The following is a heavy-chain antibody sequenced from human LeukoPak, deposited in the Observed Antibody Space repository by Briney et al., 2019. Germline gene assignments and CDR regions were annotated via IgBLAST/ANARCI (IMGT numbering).Heavy chain of an antibody. CDR2: IYYSGST. J-gene: IGHJ4*02. Sequence: SQTLSLTCTVSGGSISSGGYYWGWIRQPPGKGLEWIGSIYYSGSTYYNPSLKSRVTISVDTSKNQFSLKLSSVTAADTAVYYCASAVAGSIDYWGQGTLVTVSS. V-gene: IGHV4-39*01. CDR3: ASAVAGSIDY. CDR1: GGSISSGGYY. D-gene: IGHD6-19*01.